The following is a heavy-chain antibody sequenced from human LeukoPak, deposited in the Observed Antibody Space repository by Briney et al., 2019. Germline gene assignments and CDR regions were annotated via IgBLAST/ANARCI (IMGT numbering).Heavy chain of an antibody. CDR2: ISYDGSNK. CDR1: GFTFSSYG. J-gene: IGHJ4*02. CDR3: ATDYYDSSGYYYGDY. Sequence: GGSLRLSCAASGFTFSSYGMHWVRQAPGKGLEWVAVISYDGSNKYYADSVKGRFTISRDNSKNTLYLQMDSLRAEDTAVYYCATDYYDSSGYYYGDYWGQGTLVTVSS. V-gene: IGHV3-30*03. D-gene: IGHD3-22*01.